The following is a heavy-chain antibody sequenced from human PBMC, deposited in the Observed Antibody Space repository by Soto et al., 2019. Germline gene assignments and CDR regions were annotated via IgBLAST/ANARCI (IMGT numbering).Heavy chain of an antibody. CDR3: ARTVAVAGLPNAFDL. V-gene: IGHV4-31*03. CDR1: GDSINSGGHY. D-gene: IGHD6-19*01. J-gene: IGHJ3*01. Sequence: QVQLQESGPGLVKPSLTLSLTCTVSGDSINSGGHYWNWIRQHPGKGLEWIGYISYRGITYYNASLTSRVSISEDTSKNQFSLNLLSVTAADTAVYYCARTVAVAGLPNAFDLWGPGTRVTPSS. CDR2: ISYRGIT.